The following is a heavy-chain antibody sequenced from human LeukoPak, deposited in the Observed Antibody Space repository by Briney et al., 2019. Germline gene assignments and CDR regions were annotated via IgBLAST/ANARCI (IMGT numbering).Heavy chain of an antibody. J-gene: IGHJ4*02. CDR1: GFTFSSHW. D-gene: IGHD5-18*01. CDR3: ARHLSGVTGYTYGRGIDY. V-gene: IGHV3-7*01. Sequence: GGSLRLSCAASGFTFSSHWMSWVRQAPGKGLEWVANIKKDGSEKYYVDSVKGRFTISRDNAKTSLYLHMNSLRAEDTAVYYCARHLSGVTGYTYGRGIDYWGQGTLVTVSS. CDR2: IKKDGSEK.